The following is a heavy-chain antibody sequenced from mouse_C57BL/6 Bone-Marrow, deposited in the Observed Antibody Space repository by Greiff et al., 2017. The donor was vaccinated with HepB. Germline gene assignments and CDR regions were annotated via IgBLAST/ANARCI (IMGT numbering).Heavy chain of an antibody. J-gene: IGHJ2*01. CDR3: ARHYGNYFDY. Sequence: DVMLVESGGDLVKPGGSLKLSCAASGFTFSSYGMSWVRQTPDKRLEWVATISSGGSYTYYPDSVKGRFTISRDNAKNTLYLQMSSLKSEDTAMYYCARHYGNYFDYWGQGTTLTVSS. CDR2: ISSGGSYT. D-gene: IGHD2-1*01. V-gene: IGHV5-6*02. CDR1: GFTFSSYG.